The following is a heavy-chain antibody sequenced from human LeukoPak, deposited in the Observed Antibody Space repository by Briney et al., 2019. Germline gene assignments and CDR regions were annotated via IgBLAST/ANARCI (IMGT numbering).Heavy chain of an antibody. V-gene: IGHV4-59*01. CDR1: SGSISSYY. D-gene: IGHD3-10*01. CDR3: ARASGSETYYPY. J-gene: IGHJ4*02. CDR2: IYYAGST. Sequence: SETLSLTCTVPSGSISSYYWSWIRQPPGKGLGWIGYIYYAGSTKYNPPLNSRVTISLDTSTNQVSLKLTSVTAADTAVYYCARASGSETYYPYWGQGTLVTVSS.